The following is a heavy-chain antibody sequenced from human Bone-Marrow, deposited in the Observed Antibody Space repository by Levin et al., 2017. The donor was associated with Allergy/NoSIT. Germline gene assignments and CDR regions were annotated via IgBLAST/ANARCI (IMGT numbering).Heavy chain of an antibody. CDR2: INTDGSST. CDR1: GFTFSSYW. J-gene: IGHJ5*02. CDR3: ARVMQGSDDWFDP. Sequence: LPGGSLRLSCAASGFTFSSYWMHWVRQAPGKGPVWVSRINTDGSSTSYADSVKGRFTISRDNAQKMVYLQMSSLRAEDTAVYYCARVMQGSDDWFDPWGQGTLVTVSS. D-gene: IGHD1-26*01. V-gene: IGHV3-74*01.